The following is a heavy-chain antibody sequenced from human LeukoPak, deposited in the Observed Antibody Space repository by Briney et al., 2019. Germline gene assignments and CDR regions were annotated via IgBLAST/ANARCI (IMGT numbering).Heavy chain of an antibody. CDR1: GFTFTSSA. D-gene: IGHD3-10*01. CDR2: IVVGSGNT. J-gene: IGHJ3*01. CDR3: AADVGYYYGSGAL. Sequence: ASVKVSCKASGFTFTSSAVQWVRQARGQRLEWIGWIVVGSGNTNYAQKFQERVTITRDMSTGTAYMELSSLRSEDTAVYYCAADVGYYYGSGALWGQGTMVTVSS. V-gene: IGHV1-58*01.